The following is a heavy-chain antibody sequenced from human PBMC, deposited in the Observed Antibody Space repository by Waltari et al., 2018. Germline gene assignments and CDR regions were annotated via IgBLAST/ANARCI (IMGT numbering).Heavy chain of an antibody. Sequence: QLQLHESGPGLVKTSETRCLTCSVSGGSITSKRHYWVWIRQAPGQGLEWIGTMSYSGATYSSPSLNSRVTISRDTSKNQLSLKLASMTAADTAVYYCATYLGASLGTAAFDVWGQGTMVTVSS. V-gene: IGHV4-39*01. CDR1: GGSITSKRHY. CDR3: ATYLGASLGTAAFDV. CDR2: MSYSGAT. D-gene: IGHD1-1*01. J-gene: IGHJ3*01.